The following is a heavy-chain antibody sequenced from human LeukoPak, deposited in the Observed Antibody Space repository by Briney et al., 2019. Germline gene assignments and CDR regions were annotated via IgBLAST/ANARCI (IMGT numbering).Heavy chain of an antibody. V-gene: IGHV1-2*02. J-gene: IGHJ4*02. CDR1: GYTFTSYY. D-gene: IGHD6-6*01. CDR2: INPNSGGT. CDR3: ARTNRELVTGFDY. Sequence: ASVKVSCKASGYTFTSYYIHWVRQAPGQGLEWMGWINPNSGGTNYAQKFQGRVTMTRDTSISTAYMELSRLRSDDTAVYYCARTNRELVTGFDYWGQGTLVTVSS.